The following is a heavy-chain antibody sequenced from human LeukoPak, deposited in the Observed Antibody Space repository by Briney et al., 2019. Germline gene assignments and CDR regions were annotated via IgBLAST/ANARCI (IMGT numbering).Heavy chain of an antibody. V-gene: IGHV3-7*01. CDR1: GFLFTSYW. CDR2: IKENGDEQ. J-gene: IGHJ3*02. Sequence: GGSLRLSCEASGFLFTSYWMSWVRQAPGKGPEWVAHIKENGDEQYYADSVKGRFTISRDNVKQSLCLQMNNLRVEDTAVYYCARGPGDYDASDIWGQGTMVTVSS. D-gene: IGHD4-17*01. CDR3: ARGPGDYDASDI.